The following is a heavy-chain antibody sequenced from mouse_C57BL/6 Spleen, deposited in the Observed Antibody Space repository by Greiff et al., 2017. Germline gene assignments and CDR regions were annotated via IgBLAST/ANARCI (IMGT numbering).Heavy chain of an antibody. CDR2: ISGGGGNT. Sequence: EVHLVESGGGLVKPGGSLKLSCAASGFTFSSYTMSWVRQTPEKRLEWVATISGGGGNTYYPDSVKGRFTISRDNAKNTLYLQMSSLRSEDTALYYCARQSYDYDGWFAYWGQGTLVTVSA. J-gene: IGHJ3*01. CDR1: GFTFSSYT. V-gene: IGHV5-9*01. CDR3: ARQSYDYDGWFAY. D-gene: IGHD2-4*01.